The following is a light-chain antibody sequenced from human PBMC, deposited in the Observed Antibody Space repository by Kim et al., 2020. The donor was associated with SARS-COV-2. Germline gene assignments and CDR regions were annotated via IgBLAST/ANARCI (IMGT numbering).Light chain of an antibody. J-gene: IGLJ1*01. Sequence: QSALTQPASVSGSPGQSITISCTGTSSDVGGYNYVSWYQQHPGKAPKLMIYDVSKRPSGVSNRFSGSKSGNTASLTISGLQAEDEADYYCSSYTSSSPLYVFGTGTKVTAL. CDR3: SSYTSSSPLYV. CDR1: SSDVGGYNY. V-gene: IGLV2-14*01. CDR2: DVS.